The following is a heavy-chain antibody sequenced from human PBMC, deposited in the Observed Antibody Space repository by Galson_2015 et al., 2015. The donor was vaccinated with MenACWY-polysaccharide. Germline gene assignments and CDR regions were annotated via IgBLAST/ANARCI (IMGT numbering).Heavy chain of an antibody. V-gene: IGHV3-30-3*01. CDR3: ARARVDCSGGSCYGYYYSGMDV. D-gene: IGHD2-15*01. Sequence: SLRLSCAASGFTFSSYAMYWVRQAPGKGLQWVAVISFDGSNQYYADSGKGRFTTSRDNSKNTLYLQMNGLRAEDTAVYYCARARVDCSGGSCYGYYYSGMDVWGQGSSVTVSS. CDR1: GFTFSSYA. J-gene: IGHJ6*02. CDR2: ISFDGSNQ.